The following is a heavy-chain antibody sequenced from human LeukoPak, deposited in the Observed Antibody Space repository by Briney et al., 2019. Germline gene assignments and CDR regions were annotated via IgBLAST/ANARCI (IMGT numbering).Heavy chain of an antibody. Sequence: GGSLRLSCAASGFTFSSYAMSWVRQAPGKGLEWVSSISGSGNRTYYADSVKGRFTISRDNSKNTLYLQMNSLRAEDTAVYYCAKSGRDFGVVRGAFDIWGQGTMVTVSS. J-gene: IGHJ3*02. CDR1: GFTFSSYA. CDR3: AKSGRDFGVVRGAFDI. D-gene: IGHD3-3*01. V-gene: IGHV3-23*01. CDR2: ISGSGNRT.